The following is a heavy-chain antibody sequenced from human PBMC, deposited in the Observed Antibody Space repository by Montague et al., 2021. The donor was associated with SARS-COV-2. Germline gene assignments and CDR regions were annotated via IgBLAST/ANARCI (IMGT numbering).Heavy chain of an antibody. CDR3: ARQPPYQTGGLDI. D-gene: IGHD2-2*01. CDR2: IYFNGHS. J-gene: IGHJ3*02. Sequence: SETLSLTCTVSGGSISNSHYYCAWIRQPPGKGLEWIGSIYFNGHSYYNPSLKNRASIPLDTSKKQYYLKLNSVAAADTAVYYCARQPPYQTGGLDIWGQGTMVTVSS. CDR1: GGSISNSHYY. V-gene: IGHV4-39*01.